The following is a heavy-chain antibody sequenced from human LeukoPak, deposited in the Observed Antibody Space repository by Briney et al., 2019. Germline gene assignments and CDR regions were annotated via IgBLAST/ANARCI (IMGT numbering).Heavy chain of an antibody. J-gene: IGHJ4*02. D-gene: IGHD3-22*01. CDR3: ASAGGDSRSPLPFYY. CDR2: IDNAGSIT. Sequence: GGSLRLSCAASGFTFSNYWVHWVRHAPGKGLVWVSRIDNAGSITTYADSVKGRFTISRDNAENSLSLQMNSLRAEDTAVYYCASAGGDSRSPLPFYYWGQGTLVTVSS. CDR1: GFTFSNYW. V-gene: IGHV3-74*03.